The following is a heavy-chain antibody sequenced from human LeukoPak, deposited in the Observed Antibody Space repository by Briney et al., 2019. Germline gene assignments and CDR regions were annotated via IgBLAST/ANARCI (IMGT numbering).Heavy chain of an antibody. CDR1: GGTFSSYA. J-gene: IGHJ5*02. CDR2: IIPIFGTA. CDR3: ARDRLGTASP. D-gene: IGHD6-13*01. Sequence: ASGKVSCKASGGTFSSYAISWVRQAPGQGLEWMGGIIPIFGTANYAQKFQGRVTITADESTSTAYMELSSLRSEDTAVYYCARDRLGTASPWGQGTLVTVCS. V-gene: IGHV1-69*13.